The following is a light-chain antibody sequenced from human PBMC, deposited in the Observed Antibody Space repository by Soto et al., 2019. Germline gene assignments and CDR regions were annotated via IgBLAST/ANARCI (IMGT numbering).Light chain of an antibody. CDR2: AAS. J-gene: IGKJ1*01. V-gene: IGKV1-9*01. Sequence: DIQLTQSPSFLSASVGDRVTVTCRASQGINTYFAWYQQRPGKAPKLLIYAASTLQSGVPSRFSGSGSGTEFTLTISSLQPEDFATYFCQQLNSYPRTFGQGTKVEIK. CDR3: QQLNSYPRT. CDR1: QGINTY.